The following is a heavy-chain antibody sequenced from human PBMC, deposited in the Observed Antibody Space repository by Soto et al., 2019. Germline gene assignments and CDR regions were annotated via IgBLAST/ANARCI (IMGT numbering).Heavy chain of an antibody. V-gene: IGHV4-61*01. CDR3: ARIQGACAGCFDY. CDR2: IYNRGNT. D-gene: IGHD3-9*01. Sequence: SETLSLTCTVSGVSISDDNYYWSWIRQPPGKDLEWIGHIYNRGNTNYNPSLKSRVTMSVDTSKSQFSLKVTSMTAADTAVYYCARIQGACAGCFDYWGQGALVTVSS. CDR1: GVSISDDNYY. J-gene: IGHJ4*02.